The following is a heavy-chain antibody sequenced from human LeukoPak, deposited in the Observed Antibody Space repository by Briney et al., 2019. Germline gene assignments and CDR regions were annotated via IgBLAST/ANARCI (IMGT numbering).Heavy chain of an antibody. V-gene: IGHV5-51*01. CDR2: MYPGGSDI. CDR1: GYSFSNYY. J-gene: IGHJ4*01. Sequence: GESLKISCKGSGYSFSNYYIDWVRQMPGKGLEWMGVMYPGGSDIRYSPSFQGQVTISADKSIDTAYLQWSSLKASDSAMYYCASRTGSYYPFDSWGQEPWSPSPQ. CDR3: ASRTGSYYPFDS. D-gene: IGHD1-26*01.